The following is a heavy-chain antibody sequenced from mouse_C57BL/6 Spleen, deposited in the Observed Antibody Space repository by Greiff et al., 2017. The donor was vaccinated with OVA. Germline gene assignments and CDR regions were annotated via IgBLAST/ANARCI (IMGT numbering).Heavy chain of an antibody. V-gene: IGHV5-17*01. J-gene: IGHJ4*01. CDR3: ARLGKAAAMDY. Sequence: EVNLVESGGGLVKPGGSLKLSCAASGFTFSDYGMHWVRQAPEKGLEWVAYISSGSSTIYYADTVKGRFTISRDNAKNTLFLQMTGLRSEDTAMYYCARLGKAAAMDYWGQGTSVTVSS. CDR2: ISSGSSTI. D-gene: IGHD3-1*01. CDR1: GFTFSDYG.